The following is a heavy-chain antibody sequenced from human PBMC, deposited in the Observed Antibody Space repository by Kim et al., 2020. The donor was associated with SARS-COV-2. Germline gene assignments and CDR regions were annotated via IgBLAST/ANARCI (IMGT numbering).Heavy chain of an antibody. D-gene: IGHD3-3*01. CDR1: GGSISSYY. V-gene: IGHV4-59*08. Sequence: SETLSLTCTVSGGSISSYYWSWIRQPPGKGLEWIGYIYYSGSTNYNPSLKSRVTISVDTSKNQFSLKLSSVTAADTAVYYCARHPGGYGLQVGGVFDYWGQGTLVTVSS. CDR3: ARHPGGYGLQVGGVFDY. CDR2: IYYSGST. J-gene: IGHJ4*02.